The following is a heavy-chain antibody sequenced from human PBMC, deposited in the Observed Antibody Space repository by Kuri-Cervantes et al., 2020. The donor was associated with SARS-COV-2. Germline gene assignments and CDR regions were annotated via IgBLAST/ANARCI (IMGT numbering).Heavy chain of an antibody. CDR2: IYYSGST. J-gene: IGHJ6*03. CDR1: GGSISSYY. Sequence: GSLRFSCTVSGGSISSYYWSWIRQPPGQGLEWLGYIYYSGSTKYNPSLESRVTISVDRSKNQFSLKLSSVTAADTAVYYCVRERRVYSSSRGAYYYYYMDVWGKGTTVTVSS. CDR3: VRERRVYSSSRGAYYYYYMDV. D-gene: IGHD6-6*01. V-gene: IGHV4-59*12.